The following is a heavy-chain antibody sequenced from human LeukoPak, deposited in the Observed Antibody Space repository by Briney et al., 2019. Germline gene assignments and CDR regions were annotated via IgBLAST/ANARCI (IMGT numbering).Heavy chain of an antibody. CDR3: AKGRILVRGVIAT. CDR2: ISGSGGST. V-gene: IGHV3-23*01. Sequence: GGSLRLSCAASGFTFSSYAMSWVRQAPGKGLEWVSAISGSGGSTYYADSVKGRFTISRDNSKNTLYLQVNSLRAEDTAVYYCAKGRILVRGVIATWGQGTLVTVSS. D-gene: IGHD3-10*01. J-gene: IGHJ5*02. CDR1: GFTFSSYA.